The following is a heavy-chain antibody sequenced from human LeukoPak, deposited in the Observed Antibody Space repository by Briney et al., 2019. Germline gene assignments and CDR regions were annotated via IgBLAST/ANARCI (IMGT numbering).Heavy chain of an antibody. Sequence: EASVKVSCKASGGTFSSYAISWVRQAPGQGLEWMGGIIPIFGTANYAQKFQGRGTITADESTSTAYMELSSLRSEDTAVYYCARALPGIFWSGYHDAFDIWGQGTMVTVSS. D-gene: IGHD3-3*01. V-gene: IGHV1-69*13. CDR1: GGTFSSYA. CDR3: ARALPGIFWSGYHDAFDI. CDR2: IIPIFGTA. J-gene: IGHJ3*02.